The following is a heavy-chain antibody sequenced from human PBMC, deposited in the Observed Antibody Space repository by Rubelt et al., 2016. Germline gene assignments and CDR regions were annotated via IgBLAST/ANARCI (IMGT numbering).Heavy chain of an antibody. J-gene: IGHJ6*02. CDR2: VDSDGSNT. D-gene: IGHD1-7*01. CDR3: ATVTGTTRAGDYYYYGMDV. V-gene: IGHV3-74*01. Sequence: QVRGKGLMWASRVDSDGSNTVYADSVKGRFTISRDNAQNTVHLQMNSLTAEDTAVYYCATVTGTTRAGDYYYYGMDVWGQGTTVTVSS.